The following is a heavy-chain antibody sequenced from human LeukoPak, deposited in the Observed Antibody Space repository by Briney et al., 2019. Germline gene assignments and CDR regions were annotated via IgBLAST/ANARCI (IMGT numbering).Heavy chain of an antibody. J-gene: IGHJ4*02. CDR3: ARGFGEEWLGDPYYFDY. D-gene: IGHD3-3*01. Sequence: KPSGTLSLTCAVSGGSISSGGYYWSWIRQPPGKGLEWIGYIYHSGSTYYNPSLKSRVTISVDRSKNQFSLKLSSVTAADTAVYYCARGFGEEWLGDPYYFDYWGQGTLVTVSS. CDR1: GGSISSGGYY. CDR2: IYHSGST. V-gene: IGHV4-30-2*01.